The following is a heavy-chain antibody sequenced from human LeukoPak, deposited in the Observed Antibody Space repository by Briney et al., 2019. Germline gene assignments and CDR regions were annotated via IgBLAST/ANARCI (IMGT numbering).Heavy chain of an antibody. J-gene: IGHJ4*02. CDR2: ISSSSSYI. Sequence: GGSLRLSCAASGFTFSSYSMNWVRQAPGKGLEWVSSISSSSSYIYYADSVKGRFTISRDNAKNSLYLQMNSPRAEDTAVYYCARGRLRYFDLWGQGTLVTVSS. CDR3: ARGRLRYFDL. V-gene: IGHV3-21*01. D-gene: IGHD3-9*01. CDR1: GFTFSSYS.